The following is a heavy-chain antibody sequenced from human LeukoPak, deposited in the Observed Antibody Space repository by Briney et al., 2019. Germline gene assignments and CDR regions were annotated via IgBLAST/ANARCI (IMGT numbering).Heavy chain of an antibody. D-gene: IGHD5-24*01. Sequence: ASVKVSCKASGYTFTGYYMHWVRQAPGQGLEWMGWTNPNSGGTNYAQKFQGRVTMTRDTSISTAYMELSRLRSDDTAVYYCARSLKRWLSLYYFDYWGQGTLVTVSS. J-gene: IGHJ4*02. CDR3: ARSLKRWLSLYYFDY. CDR2: TNPNSGGT. CDR1: GYTFTGYY. V-gene: IGHV1-2*02.